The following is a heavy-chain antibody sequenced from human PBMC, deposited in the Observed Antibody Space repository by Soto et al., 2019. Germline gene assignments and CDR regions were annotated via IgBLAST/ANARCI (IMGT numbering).Heavy chain of an antibody. CDR3: ADGGQQLVPGRY. J-gene: IGHJ4*02. D-gene: IGHD6-13*01. Sequence: GGSLRLSCAASGFTFSSYSMNWVRQAPGKGLEWVSSISSSSSYIYYADSVKGRFTISRDNAKNSLYLQMNSLRAEDTAGYYCADGGQQLVPGRYWGQGTLVTVSS. CDR1: GFTFSSYS. V-gene: IGHV3-21*01. CDR2: ISSSSSYI.